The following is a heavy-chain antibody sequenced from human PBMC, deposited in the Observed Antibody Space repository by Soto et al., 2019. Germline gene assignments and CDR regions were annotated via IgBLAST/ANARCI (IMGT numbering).Heavy chain of an antibody. D-gene: IGHD3-10*01. V-gene: IGHV4-30-4*01. CDR1: GGSISSGDYY. J-gene: IGHJ5*02. Sequence: QVQLQESGPGLVKPSQTLSLTCTVSGGSISSGDYYWRWIRQPPGKGLEWIGYIYYSGSTYYNPSLKSRVTISVDASKNPFSLKLSSVTAADTAVYYWDRDYYGSGTNWFDPWGQGTLVTVSS. CDR2: IYYSGST. CDR3: DRDYYGSGTNWFDP.